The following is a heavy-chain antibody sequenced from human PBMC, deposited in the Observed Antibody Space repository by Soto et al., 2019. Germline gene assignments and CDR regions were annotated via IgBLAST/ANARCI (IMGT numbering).Heavy chain of an antibody. Sequence: PSETLSLTCTVSGGSISSYYWSWIRQPPGKGLEWIGYIYYSGSTNYNPSLKSRVTISVDTSKNQFSLKLSSVTAADTAVYYCARGYYYDSSGYPPDVWGQGTTVTVSS. J-gene: IGHJ6*02. D-gene: IGHD3-22*01. V-gene: IGHV4-59*01. CDR1: GGSISSYY. CDR2: IYYSGST. CDR3: ARGYYYDSSGYPPDV.